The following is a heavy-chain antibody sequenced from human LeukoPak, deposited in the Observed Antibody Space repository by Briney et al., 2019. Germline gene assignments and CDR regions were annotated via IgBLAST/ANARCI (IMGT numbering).Heavy chain of an antibody. Sequence: GGSLRLSCALSGSTFSLYSLNWVRQAPGKGPEWISYISSSADTIYYADSVKGRFTISRDNAKNSLYLQMDSLRAEDTAVYYCVTDPDTTVPWGQGTLVTVSS. D-gene: IGHD5-18*01. J-gene: IGHJ4*02. V-gene: IGHV3-48*01. CDR1: GSTFSLYS. CDR2: ISSSADTI. CDR3: VTDPDTTVP.